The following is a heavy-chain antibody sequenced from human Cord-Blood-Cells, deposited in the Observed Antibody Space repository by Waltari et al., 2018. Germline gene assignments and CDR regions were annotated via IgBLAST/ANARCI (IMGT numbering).Heavy chain of an antibody. V-gene: IGHV5-51*01. Sequence: EVQLVQSGAEVKKPGASLKVSCKGSGYSFTSYCCGRVSQMPGQGLEWRGIIFPGDPITRNRPSFQGQVTISADKAISTAYLQLSSLKASDTAMYYCAGRAGGDYDFWGGYGDYWGQGTLVTVSS. CDR3: AGRAGGDYDFWGGYGDY. J-gene: IGHJ4*02. CDR1: GYSFTSYC. CDR2: IFPGDPIT. D-gene: IGHD3-3*01.